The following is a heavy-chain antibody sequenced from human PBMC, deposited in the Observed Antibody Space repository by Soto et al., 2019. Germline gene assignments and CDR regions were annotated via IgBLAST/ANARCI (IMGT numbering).Heavy chain of an antibody. Sequence: SETLSLTCTVSGGSIRTGGYYWSWIRQPPGKGLEWIGYIYYSGNTYYNPSLKSRLTISVDTSKNQFSLRLSSVTAADKAVYFCATNGDYYDSSGPKSFHHWGQGTLVTV. D-gene: IGHD3-22*01. CDR3: ATNGDYYDSSGPKSFHH. V-gene: IGHV4-31*03. CDR1: GGSIRTGGYY. CDR2: IYYSGNT. J-gene: IGHJ1*01.